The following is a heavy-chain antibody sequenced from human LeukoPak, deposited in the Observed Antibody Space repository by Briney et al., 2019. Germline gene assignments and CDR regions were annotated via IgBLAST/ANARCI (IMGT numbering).Heavy chain of an antibody. CDR2: IRGSGGDT. CDR1: GFPFGPYG. V-gene: IGHV3-23*01. Sequence: PGGPLRLPCPASGFPFGPYGMSGAPEAPGKGREGGSAIRGSGGDTYYADSVKGRFTISRDNSKDTLSLQMNSLRAEDTAVYYCAKISWDGRGTFDWGQGTLVTVSS. J-gene: IGHJ4*01. D-gene: IGHD1-1*01. CDR3: AKISWDGRGTFD.